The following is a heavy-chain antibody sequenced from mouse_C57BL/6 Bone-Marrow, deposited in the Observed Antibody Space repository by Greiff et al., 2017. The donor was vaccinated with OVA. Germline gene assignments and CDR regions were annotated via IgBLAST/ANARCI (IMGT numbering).Heavy chain of an antibody. CDR1: GYTFTTYP. J-gene: IGHJ2*01. CDR3: ASGGTWDH. V-gene: IGHV1-47*01. Sequence: VQLQQSGAELVKPGASVKMSCKASGYTFTTYPIEWMKQNHGKSLEWIGNFNPYNDDTKYHEKFKGKAILPVEKFSSAFYVELSRLTSDGSAVYYCASGGTWDHWGQGTTLTVSS. CDR2: FNPYNDDT. D-gene: IGHD1-1*02.